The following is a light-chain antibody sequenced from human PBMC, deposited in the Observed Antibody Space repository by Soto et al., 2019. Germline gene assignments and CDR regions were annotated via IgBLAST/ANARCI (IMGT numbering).Light chain of an antibody. CDR3: HQYNNWPPIT. V-gene: IGKV3-15*01. J-gene: IGKJ5*01. CDR1: QSVSSN. Sequence: EIVMTQSPDTLSVSPGERATLSCRASQSVSSNLAWYQQKPGQAPRLLIYGASTRATGIPARFSGSGSGTEFTLTISSLQSEDFAVYYCHQYNNWPPITFGQGIRLEN. CDR2: GAS.